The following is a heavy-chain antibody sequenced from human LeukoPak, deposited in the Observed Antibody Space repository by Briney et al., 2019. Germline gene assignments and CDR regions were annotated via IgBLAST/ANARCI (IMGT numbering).Heavy chain of an antibody. V-gene: IGHV4-61*02. CDR3: ARGISYMITFGGVIAPYYFDY. J-gene: IGHJ4*02. Sequence: SETLSLTCTVSGGSISSGSYYWSWIRQPAGKGLEWIGRIYTSGSTNYNPSLKSRVTISVDTSKNQFSLKLSSVTAADTAVYYCARGISYMITFGGVIAPYYFDYWGQGTLVTVSS. D-gene: IGHD3-16*02. CDR2: IYTSGST. CDR1: GGSISSGSYY.